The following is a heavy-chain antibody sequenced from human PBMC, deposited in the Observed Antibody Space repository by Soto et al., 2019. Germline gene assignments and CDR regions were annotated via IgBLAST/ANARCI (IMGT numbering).Heavy chain of an antibody. D-gene: IGHD2-21*02. CDR3: ARLQLGGDRMLNWFDP. Sequence: AWVKVSCKAEGYIFTKYGIGWVRQAPGHGLEWMGLINVYNGDRKVAQKFQDRVSMTTDTATDTAYMELKSLRSGDTAVYYCARLQLGGDRMLNWFDPWGQGTLVTVSS. V-gene: IGHV1-18*01. CDR1: GYIFTKYG. J-gene: IGHJ5*02. CDR2: INVYNGDR.